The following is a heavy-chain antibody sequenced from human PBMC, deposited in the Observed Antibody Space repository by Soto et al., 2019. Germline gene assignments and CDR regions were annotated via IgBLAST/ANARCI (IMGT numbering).Heavy chain of an antibody. V-gene: IGHV1-18*01. CDR2: ISAYNGNT. D-gene: IGHD2-15*01. CDR3: ARYYCSGGRCNYFDY. Sequence: GASVKVSCKASGYTFTSYGISWVRQAPGQGLEWMGWISAYNGNTNYAQKLQGRVTMTTDTSTSTAYMELRSLRSDDTAVYYCARYYCSGGRCNYFDYWGQGTLVTVSS. CDR1: GYTFTSYG. J-gene: IGHJ4*02.